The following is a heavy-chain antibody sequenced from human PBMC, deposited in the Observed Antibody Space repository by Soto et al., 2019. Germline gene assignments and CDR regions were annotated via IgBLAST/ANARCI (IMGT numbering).Heavy chain of an antibody. J-gene: IGHJ6*02. CDR2: ISYDGSNK. Sequence: GGSLRLSCAASGFTFSSYAMHWVRQAPGKGLEWVAVISYDGSNKYYADSVKGRFTISRDNSKNTLYLQMNSLRAEDTAVYYCARDRIVGVIGSYYYGMDVWGQGTTVTVSS. CDR3: ARDRIVGVIGSYYYGMDV. V-gene: IGHV3-30-3*01. CDR1: GFTFSSYA. D-gene: IGHD1-26*01.